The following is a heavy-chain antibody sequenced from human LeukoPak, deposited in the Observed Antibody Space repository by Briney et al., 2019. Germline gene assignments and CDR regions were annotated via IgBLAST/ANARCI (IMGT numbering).Heavy chain of an antibody. Sequence: GGSLRLSCSASGFTLSNYWIHWVRQAPGTGLVWVSRINTDGSSTNYADSVKGRFTISRDNSKNTLYLQMNSLRAEDTAVYYCAKTPVRRFPLYFDYWGQGTLVTVSS. V-gene: IGHV3-74*01. CDR3: AKTPVRRFPLYFDY. CDR2: INTDGSST. J-gene: IGHJ4*02. D-gene: IGHD3-3*01. CDR1: GFTLSNYW.